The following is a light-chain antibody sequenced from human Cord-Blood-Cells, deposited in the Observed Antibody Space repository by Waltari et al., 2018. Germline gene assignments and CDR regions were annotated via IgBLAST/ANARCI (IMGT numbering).Light chain of an antibody. J-gene: IGLJ3*02. Sequence: SYVLTQPPSVSVAPGKTARITCGGNNIGSKSVHWYQQKPGQAPVLVVYDDSDRPSGIPGRFSGSNSGNTATLTISSVEAGDEADYYCQVWDSSSDHRVFGGGTKLTVL. CDR3: QVWDSSSDHRV. V-gene: IGLV3-21*03. CDR2: DDS. CDR1: NIGSKS.